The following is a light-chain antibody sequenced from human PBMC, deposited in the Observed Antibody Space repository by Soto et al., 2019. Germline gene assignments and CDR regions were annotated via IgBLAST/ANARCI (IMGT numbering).Light chain of an antibody. V-gene: IGKV1-5*01. Sequence: DIKMTQSPSTLSASVGDRVTITCRASQSISSWLAWYQQKPGKAPKLLIYDASSLESGVPSRFSGSGSGTEFTLTISSLQPDDFVTYYCQQYNSYPWTFGQGTKVDI. J-gene: IGKJ1*01. CDR3: QQYNSYPWT. CDR1: QSISSW. CDR2: DAS.